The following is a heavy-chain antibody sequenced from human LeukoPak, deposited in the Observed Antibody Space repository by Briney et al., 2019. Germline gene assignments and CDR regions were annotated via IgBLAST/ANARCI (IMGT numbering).Heavy chain of an antibody. J-gene: IGHJ4*02. D-gene: IGHD2/OR15-2a*01. V-gene: IGHV4-34*01. Sequence: SETLSLTCAVYGGSFSGYFWSWIRQPPGKGLEWIGEINNSGSTYYNPSLKSRVTISIDTSKNQFSLNLRSVTAADTAVYYCARGQYRRDYWGQGTLVTVSS. CDR2: INNSGST. CDR3: ARGQYRRDY. CDR1: GGSFSGYF.